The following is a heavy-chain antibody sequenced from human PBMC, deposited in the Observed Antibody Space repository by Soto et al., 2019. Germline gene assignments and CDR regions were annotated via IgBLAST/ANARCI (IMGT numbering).Heavy chain of an antibody. J-gene: IGHJ6*03. CDR3: AHATRVAYLKYYIDV. CDR2: IYWDDDK. CDR1: GFSLSTSGVG. D-gene: IGHD2-15*01. V-gene: IGHV2-5*02. Sequence: QITLKESGPTVVKPTQTLTLTCTFSGFSLSTSGVGVGWIRQPPGKPLEWLALIYWDDDKRYRSSLQSKLTITKDTSKHQVVLTIINVDPVDTATYYCAHATRVAYLKYYIDVWGKGTTVTVSS.